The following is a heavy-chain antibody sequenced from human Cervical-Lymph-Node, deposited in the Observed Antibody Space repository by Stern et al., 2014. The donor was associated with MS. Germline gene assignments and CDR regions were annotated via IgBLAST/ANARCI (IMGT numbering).Heavy chain of an antibody. CDR2: INAGNGNT. V-gene: IGHV1-3*01. CDR1: GYTFTSYA. J-gene: IGHJ6*02. Sequence: MQLVESGAEVKKPGASVKVSCKASGYTFTSYAMHWVRQAPGQRLEWMGWINAGNGNTKYSQKFQGRVTITRDTSASTAYMELSSLRSEDTAVYYCARVPARTYYYYYGMDVWGQGTTVTVSS. CDR3: ARVPARTYYYYYGMDV. D-gene: IGHD6-6*01.